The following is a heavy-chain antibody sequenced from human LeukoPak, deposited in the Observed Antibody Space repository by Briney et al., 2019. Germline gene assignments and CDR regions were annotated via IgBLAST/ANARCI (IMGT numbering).Heavy chain of an antibody. CDR3: ARGRVISSGSYDP. D-gene: IGHD3-10*01. CDR2: IIHSGST. CDR1: VGSFNDYY. J-gene: IGHJ5*02. Sequence: AETLSLTCAVYVGSFNDYYWSWIRQPPGKGLEWIGEIIHSGSTNYNPSLKSRVTISVDTSKNQFSLKLTSVTAADTAVYYCARGRVISSGSYDPWGQGTLVTVSS. V-gene: IGHV4-34*01.